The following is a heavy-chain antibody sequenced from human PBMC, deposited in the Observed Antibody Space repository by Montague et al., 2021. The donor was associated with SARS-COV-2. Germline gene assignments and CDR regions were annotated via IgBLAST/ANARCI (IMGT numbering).Heavy chain of an antibody. Sequence: YYNPSLKSRVTISVDTSKNQFSLKLSSVTAADTAVYYCARQENSSGWFKPDAFDIWGQGTRVTVYS. CDR3: ARQENSSGWFKPDAFDI. V-gene: IGHV4-39*01. J-gene: IGHJ3*02. D-gene: IGHD6-19*01.